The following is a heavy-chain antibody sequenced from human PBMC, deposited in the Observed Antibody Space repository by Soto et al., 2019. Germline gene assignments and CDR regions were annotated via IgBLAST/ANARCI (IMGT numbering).Heavy chain of an antibody. CDR1: GYTFSNYG. CDR2: ISGYNGNP. Sequence: ASAKVSRMACGYTFSNYGISWVRNAPGLGFEGLGWISGYNGNPKLAQKLQGRVTRTTDTSTSTAYMELRSLRSHDTAVYYCARVAGYFAYWGQGTLVTVSS. D-gene: IGHD6-19*01. V-gene: IGHV1-18*04. CDR3: ARVAGYFAY. J-gene: IGHJ4*02.